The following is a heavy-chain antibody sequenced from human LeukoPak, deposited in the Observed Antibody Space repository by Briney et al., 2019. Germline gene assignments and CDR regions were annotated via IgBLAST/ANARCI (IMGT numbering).Heavy chain of an antibody. D-gene: IGHD3-16*01. V-gene: IGHV1-46*01. Sequence: WASVKVSCKASGYTFTNYYIHWARQAPGQGLEWMGMINPSRGSTDYAQKFQGRVTVTRDTSTSTVYMELSSLRSEDTAVFYCAREVPPTKGEYYGVDVWGQGTTVTVSS. CDR1: GYTFTNYY. J-gene: IGHJ6*02. CDR2: INPSRGST. CDR3: AREVPPTKGEYYGVDV.